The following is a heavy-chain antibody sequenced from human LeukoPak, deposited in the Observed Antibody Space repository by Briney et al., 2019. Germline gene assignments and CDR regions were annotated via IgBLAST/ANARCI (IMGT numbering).Heavy chain of an antibody. D-gene: IGHD6-19*01. CDR1: GGSINSYY. V-gene: IGHV4-59*01. CDR3: TKATQWLAFDY. J-gene: IGHJ4*02. CDR2: IYYSGST. Sequence: PSETLSLTCSVSGGSINSYYWSWIRQPPGKGLEWLGYIYYSGSTKYNPSLKSRISISVDTSKNQFSLKLSSVTAADTAVYYCTKATQWLAFDYWGRGTLVTVSS.